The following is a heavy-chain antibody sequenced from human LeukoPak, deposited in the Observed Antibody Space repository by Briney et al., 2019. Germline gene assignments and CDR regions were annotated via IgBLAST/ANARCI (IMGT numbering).Heavy chain of an antibody. D-gene: IGHD1-26*01. J-gene: IGHJ4*02. CDR2: IYYSGST. V-gene: IGHV4-39*01. CDR1: SGSISSSSYY. Sequence: SETLSLTCTVSSGSISSSSYYWGWIRQPPGKGLEWIGSIYYSGSTYYNPSLKSRVTISVDTSKNQFSMKLSSVTAADTAVYYCARHQSGSYYGNFDYWGQGTLVTVSS. CDR3: ARHQSGSYYGNFDY.